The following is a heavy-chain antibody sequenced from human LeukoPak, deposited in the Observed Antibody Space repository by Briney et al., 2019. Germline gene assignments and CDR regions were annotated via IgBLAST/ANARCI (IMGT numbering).Heavy chain of an antibody. Sequence: PGGSLRLSCAASGFTVSSNYMSWVRQAPGKGLEWVSVIYSGGSTYYADSVKGRFTISRDNSKNTLYLQMNSLRAEDTAVYYCARDEVRGVKRAFDIWGQGTTVTVSS. CDR3: ARDEVRGVKRAFDI. D-gene: IGHD3-10*01. CDR2: IYSGGST. J-gene: IGHJ3*02. CDR1: GFTVSSNY. V-gene: IGHV3-66*01.